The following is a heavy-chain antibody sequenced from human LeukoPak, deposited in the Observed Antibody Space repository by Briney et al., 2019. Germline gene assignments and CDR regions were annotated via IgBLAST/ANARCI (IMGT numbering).Heavy chain of an antibody. D-gene: IGHD4-17*01. CDR3: ARVGRLQYGDYVAFDY. Sequence: PGGSLRLSCATSGFTFTDYYMSWLRQAPGKGLEWVSYISVSGTTMYYADSVKGRFTLSRDNAKNSLYLQMNSLRAEDTAVYYCARVGRLQYGDYVAFDYWGQGALVTVSS. CDR2: ISVSGTTM. V-gene: IGHV3-11*01. J-gene: IGHJ4*02. CDR1: GFTFTDYY.